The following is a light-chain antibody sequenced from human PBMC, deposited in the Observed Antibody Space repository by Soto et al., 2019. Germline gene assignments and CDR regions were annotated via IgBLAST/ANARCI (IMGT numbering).Light chain of an antibody. CDR2: KAS. CDR3: QQYNSYWWT. Sequence: IKMTHSPSTLSGSVGDRVTITCRASQTISSWLAWYQQKPGKAPKLLIYKASSLESGVPSRFSGSGSGTEFTITISSLQPDDFATYYCQQYNSYWWTFGQGTKVDIK. J-gene: IGKJ1*01. V-gene: IGKV1-5*03. CDR1: QTISSW.